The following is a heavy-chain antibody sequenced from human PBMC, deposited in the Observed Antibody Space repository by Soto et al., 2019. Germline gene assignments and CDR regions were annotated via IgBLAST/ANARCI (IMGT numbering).Heavy chain of an antibody. V-gene: IGHV3-23*01. D-gene: IGHD3-22*01. CDR3: ERAMPYYDSKGWFDP. CDR2: ISGTGAKT. CDR1: GFPLGTHD. J-gene: IGHJ5*02. Sequence: GGSLRLSCSASGFPLGTHDMGWVRQAPGTGLEWVSSISGTGAKTYYSNAVTGRFTISRDNSKNTLHLQMQNLRAEDTAIYYCERAMPYYDSKGWFDPWGQGTSVPVYS.